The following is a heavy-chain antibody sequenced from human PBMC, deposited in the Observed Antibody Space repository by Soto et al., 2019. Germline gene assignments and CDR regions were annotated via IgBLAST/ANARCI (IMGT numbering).Heavy chain of an antibody. CDR2: GTYIGGTP. V-gene: IGHV3-64*04. CDR3: ARDLDPSALGDY. D-gene: IGHD3-9*01. J-gene: IGHJ4*02. CDR1: GLTLKDSA. Sequence: RLSWSASGLTLKDSAMHWVRQAPGRGLEQVAAGTYIGGTPYYADSVKGRFTISRDNSQNTLYLQMSSLRAEDTAVYYCARDLDPSALGDYRGQGTLVTVSS.